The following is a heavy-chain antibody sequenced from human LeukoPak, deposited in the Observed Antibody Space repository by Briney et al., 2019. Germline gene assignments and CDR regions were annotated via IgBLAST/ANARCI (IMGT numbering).Heavy chain of an antibody. Sequence: SETLSLTCTVSGGSISSGGYYWSWIRQHPGKGLEWIGYIYYSGSTYYNPSLKSRVTISVDTSKNQFSLKLSSVTAADTAVYYCARRARNYNHFDYWGQGTLVTVYS. CDR3: ARRARNYNHFDY. CDR2: IYYSGST. V-gene: IGHV4-39*01. J-gene: IGHJ4*02. D-gene: IGHD4-11*01. CDR1: GGSISSGGYY.